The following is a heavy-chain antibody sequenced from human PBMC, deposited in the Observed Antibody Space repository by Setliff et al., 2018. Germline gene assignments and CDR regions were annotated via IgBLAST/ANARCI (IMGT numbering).Heavy chain of an antibody. J-gene: IGHJ4*02. CDR2: FHTGGAT. CDR1: GGSISSGGFY. Sequence: SETQSLTCSVSGGSISSGGFYWSWIRQSAGRGLEWIGHFHTGGATDYNLSLKSRVTISVDTSKNQFSLKLSSVTAADTAVYYCARGRNVAARLLDSWGQGARVTVSS. V-gene: IGHV4-61*09. CDR3: ARGRNVAARLLDS. D-gene: IGHD6-6*01.